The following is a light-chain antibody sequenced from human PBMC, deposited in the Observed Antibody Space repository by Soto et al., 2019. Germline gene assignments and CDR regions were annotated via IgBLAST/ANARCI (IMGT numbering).Light chain of an antibody. CDR1: QSLLHSNGYNY. CDR2: LGS. V-gene: IGKV2-28*01. CDR3: MQSLQTRWT. J-gene: IGKJ1*01. Sequence: DLVMTQSPLSLPVTPGEPASISCRSSQSLLHSNGYNYLDWYLQKPGQSPQLLIYLGSNRASGVPDRFSGSGSGTDFTLKISRVEAEDVGVYYGMQSLQTRWTFGQGTKVEIK.